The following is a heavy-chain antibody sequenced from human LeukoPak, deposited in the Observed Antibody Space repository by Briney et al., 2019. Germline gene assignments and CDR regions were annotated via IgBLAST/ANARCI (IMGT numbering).Heavy chain of an antibody. Sequence: SETLSLTCTVSGGSISSYYWSWIRQPPGKGLEWIGYIYYSGSTNYNPSLKSRVTISVDTSKNQFSLKLSSVTAADTAVYYCARDPDSGSYSGFDYWGQGTLVTVSS. D-gene: IGHD1-26*01. CDR2: IYYSGST. J-gene: IGHJ4*02. V-gene: IGHV4-59*01. CDR3: ARDPDSGSYSGFDY. CDR1: GGSISSYY.